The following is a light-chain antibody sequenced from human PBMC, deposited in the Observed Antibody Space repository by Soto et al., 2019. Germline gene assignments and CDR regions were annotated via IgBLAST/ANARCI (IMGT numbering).Light chain of an antibody. CDR2: DVS. CDR3: NSYSNSTTLYV. V-gene: IGLV2-14*01. J-gene: IGLJ1*01. Sequence: QSVLTQPASVSGSPGQSITISCTGTRSDVGGYSYVSWYQQHPGKAPKLMIYDVSNRPSGVSNRFSGSKSGNTASLTISGLQAEDEADYYCNSYSNSTTLYVFGTGTKVTVL. CDR1: RSDVGGYSY.